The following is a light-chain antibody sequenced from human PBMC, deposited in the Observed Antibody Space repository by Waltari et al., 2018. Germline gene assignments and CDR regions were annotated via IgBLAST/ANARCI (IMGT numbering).Light chain of an antibody. CDR1: GSDVGGYDY. CDR3: SSYTPITISNWV. V-gene: IGLV2-14*01. Sequence: QSALTQPASVSGSPGQSITISCTGTGSDVGGYDYVAWYQQHPGKAPKLVIYEVSNRPSGVSYRFSASQSGNTASLTISGLQAEDEADYYCSSYTPITISNWVFGGGTKLTVL. J-gene: IGLJ3*02. CDR2: EVS.